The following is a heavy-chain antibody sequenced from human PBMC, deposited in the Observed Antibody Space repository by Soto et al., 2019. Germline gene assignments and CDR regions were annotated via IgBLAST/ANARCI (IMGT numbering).Heavy chain of an antibody. J-gene: IGHJ4*02. CDR3: ARIFPSYARLFDY. CDR1: GFSFSDYS. CDR2: ITSNSTSI. Sequence: EVQLVESGGGLVQPGGSLRLSCTASGFSFSDYSMNWVRQAPGKGLEWISYITSNSTSIYYADSVKGRFTISRDNAKNSLYLQMNSLRDDDTAVYYCARIFPSYARLFDYWGQGTLVTVSS. V-gene: IGHV3-48*02. D-gene: IGHD2-2*01.